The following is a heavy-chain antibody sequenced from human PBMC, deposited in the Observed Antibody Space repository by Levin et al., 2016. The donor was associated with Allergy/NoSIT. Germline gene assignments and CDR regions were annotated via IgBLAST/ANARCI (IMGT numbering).Heavy chain of an antibody. J-gene: IGHJ3*02. D-gene: IGHD4-23*01. CDR1: GYSFTSYW. V-gene: IGHV5-10-1*01. CDR2: IDPSDSYT. CDR3: ARHVATVVTLGADAFDI. Sequence: GGSLRLSCKGSGYSFTSYWISWVRQMPGKGLEWMGRIDPSDSYTNYSPSFQGHVTISADKSISTAYLQWSSLKASDTAMYYCARHVATVVTLGADAFDIWGQGTMVTVSS.